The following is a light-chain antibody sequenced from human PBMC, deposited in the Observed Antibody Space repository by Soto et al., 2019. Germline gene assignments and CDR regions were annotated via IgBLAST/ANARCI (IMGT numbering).Light chain of an antibody. J-gene: IGKJ5*01. CDR3: QLRRIWPIT. CDR2: DAS. Sequence: IVMSQSPDTLSMSPGERAPLSCRASQSVSSNLAWYQQRPGQAPRLLIYDASNRATGIPARLSGSGSGTDFTLTISSLEPEDCTVYCCQLRRIWPITSGQGTRLEIK. V-gene: IGKV3-11*01. CDR1: QSVSSN.